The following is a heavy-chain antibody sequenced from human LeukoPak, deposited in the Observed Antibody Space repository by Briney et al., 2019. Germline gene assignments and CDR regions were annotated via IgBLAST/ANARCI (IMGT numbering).Heavy chain of an antibody. CDR3: ARDGDYGTFAFAI. CDR2: IYYSGST. CDR1: GGSISSGDYY. Sequence: SQTLSLTCTVSGGSISSGDYYWSWIRQPPGKGLEWIGYIYYSGSTYYNPSLKSRVTISVDTSKNQFSLKLSSVTAADTAVYYCARDGDYGTFAFAIWGQGTMVTVSS. D-gene: IGHD4-17*01. J-gene: IGHJ3*02. V-gene: IGHV4-30-4*08.